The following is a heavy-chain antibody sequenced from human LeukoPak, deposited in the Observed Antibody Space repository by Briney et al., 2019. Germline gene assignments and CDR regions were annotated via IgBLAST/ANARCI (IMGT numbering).Heavy chain of an antibody. CDR3: ARSPERLGQSYLDS. D-gene: IGHD3/OR15-3a*01. CDR1: GFTFSRYW. J-gene: IGHJ4*02. CDR2: ISYHGSNK. V-gene: IGHV3-30*03. Sequence: PGGSLRLSCAASGFTFSRYWMHWFRQAPGKGLEWLTLISYHGSNKDYTDSVKGRFTIPRDNTKNTLFLQMNSLRAEDTAVYFCARSPERLGQSYLDSWGQGTLVTVSS.